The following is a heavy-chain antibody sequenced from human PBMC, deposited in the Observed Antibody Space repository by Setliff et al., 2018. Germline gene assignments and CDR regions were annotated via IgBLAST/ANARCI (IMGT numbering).Heavy chain of an antibody. CDR3: AKDSTGRDAFDI. J-gene: IGHJ3*02. CDR2: IRSNGGAT. V-gene: IGHV3-23*01. Sequence: PGGSLRLSCVASGLPFSNSNMNWVRQAPGKGLEWVSGIRSNGGATYYAQSVKGRFTISRDNSKSTLYLELDSLRAEDTAIYYCAKDSTGRDAFDIWGHGTMVTVSS. CDR1: GLPFSNSN.